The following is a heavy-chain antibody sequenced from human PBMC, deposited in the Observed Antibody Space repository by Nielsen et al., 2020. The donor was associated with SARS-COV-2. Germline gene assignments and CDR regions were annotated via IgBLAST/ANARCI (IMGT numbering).Heavy chain of an antibody. Sequence: ASVKVSCKVSGYTLTELSMHWVRQAPGKGLEWMGGFDPEDSETIYAQKFQGRVTMTEDTSTDTAYMELSSLRSEDTAVYYCATAQPWYQLPMLLDWGQGTLVTVSS. CDR3: ATAQPWYQLPMLLD. J-gene: IGHJ4*02. D-gene: IGHD2-2*01. V-gene: IGHV1-24*01. CDR1: GYTLTELS. CDR2: FDPEDSET.